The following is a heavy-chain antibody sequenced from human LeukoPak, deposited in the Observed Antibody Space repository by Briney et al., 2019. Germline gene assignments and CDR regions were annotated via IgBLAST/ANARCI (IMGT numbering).Heavy chain of an antibody. J-gene: IGHJ4*02. CDR2: INHSGST. V-gene: IGHV4-34*01. CDR1: GGSFSGYY. Sequence: PSETLSLTCAVYGGSFSGYYWSWIRQPPGKGLEWIGEINHSGSTNYNPSLKSRVIMSVDKSKNQFSLNLTSVTAADTAVYYCARSALTTVVTPLGYWGQGTLVTVSS. D-gene: IGHD4-17*01. CDR3: ARSALTTVVTPLGY.